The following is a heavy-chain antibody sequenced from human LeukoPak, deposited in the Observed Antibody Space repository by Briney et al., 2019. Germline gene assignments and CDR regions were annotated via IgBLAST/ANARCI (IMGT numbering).Heavy chain of an antibody. CDR2: MNPNSGTT. CDR3: ARVVEGAFDI. V-gene: IGHV1-8*03. Sequence: ASVKVSCKASGGTFTRYDINWVRQATGQGLEWMGWMNPNSGTTGNAQKFQGRVTITRSTSISTAYMELSSLTSEDTAVYYCARVVEGAFDIWGQGTMVIVSS. J-gene: IGHJ3*02. CDR1: GGTFTRYD.